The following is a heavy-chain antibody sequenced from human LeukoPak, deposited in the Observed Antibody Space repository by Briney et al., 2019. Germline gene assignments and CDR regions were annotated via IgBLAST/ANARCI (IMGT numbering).Heavy chain of an antibody. CDR3: ARDYYDSSGCYSGFDY. Sequence: SETLSLTCTVSGDSISNYYWSWIRQPPGKGPEWIGYISYSGGTNYNPSLKSRVTISVDTSKNQFSLKLSSVTAADTAVYYCARDYYDSSGCYSGFDYWGQGTLVTVSS. CDR2: ISYSGGT. D-gene: IGHD3-22*01. J-gene: IGHJ4*02. CDR1: GDSISNYY. V-gene: IGHV4-59*01.